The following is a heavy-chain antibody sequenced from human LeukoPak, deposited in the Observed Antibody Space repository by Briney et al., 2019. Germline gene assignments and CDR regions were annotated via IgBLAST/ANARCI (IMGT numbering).Heavy chain of an antibody. CDR3: ARVRPDYYDSSGYWYFDL. CDR1: GGSISSYY. Sequence: PSETLSLTCTVSGGSISSYYWSWIRQPPGKGLEWIGHIYYSGSTNYNPSLKSRVTISVDTSKNQFSLKLSSVTAADTAVYYCARVRPDYYDSSGYWYFDLWGRGTLVTVSS. J-gene: IGHJ2*01. CDR2: IYYSGST. D-gene: IGHD3-22*01. V-gene: IGHV4-59*01.